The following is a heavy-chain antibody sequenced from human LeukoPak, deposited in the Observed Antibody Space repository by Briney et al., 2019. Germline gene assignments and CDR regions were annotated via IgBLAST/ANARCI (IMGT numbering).Heavy chain of an antibody. D-gene: IGHD6-13*01. V-gene: IGHV3-74*01. CDR1: GFTFSSYW. CDR2: IKSDGSST. Sequence: GGSLRLSCAASGFTFSSYWMHWVRQAPGKGLVWVSRIKSDGSSTSYADSVKGRFTISRDNAKNTLYLQMNSLRVEDTAVYYCARRGSSRNWFDPWGQGTLVTVSS. J-gene: IGHJ5*02. CDR3: ARRGSSRNWFDP.